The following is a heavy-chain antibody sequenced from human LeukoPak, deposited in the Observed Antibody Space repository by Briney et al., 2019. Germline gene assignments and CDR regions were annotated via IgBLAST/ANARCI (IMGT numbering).Heavy chain of an antibody. D-gene: IGHD3-16*02. CDR3: ARDNSVGDIAWWFDP. V-gene: IGHV1-2*02. J-gene: IGHJ5*02. Sequence: ASVKVSCKTSAYTFSDYYIHWVRQAPRQGPQWMGWINPNSGATNSAQKFQGRVTMTRDTSISTAYMELSRLRSEDTAVYYCARDNSVGDIAWWFDPWGQGTLVTVSS. CDR1: AYTFSDYY. CDR2: INPNSGAT.